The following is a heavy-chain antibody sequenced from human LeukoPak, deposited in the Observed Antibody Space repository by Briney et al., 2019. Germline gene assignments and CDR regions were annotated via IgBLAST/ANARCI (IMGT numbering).Heavy chain of an antibody. J-gene: IGHJ4*02. V-gene: IGHV3-23*01. CDR2: IGPSNGTT. CDR3: VKRSTSGWFYFDY. CDR1: GFTFSRYA. Sequence: GGSLRLSCAASGFTFSRYAMTWVRQAPGKGLEWVSSIGPSNGTTYYAESVKGRFTISRDNSENTLYLQLNSLRADDTAIYYCVKRSTSGWFYFDYRGQGTLVTVSS. D-gene: IGHD6-19*01.